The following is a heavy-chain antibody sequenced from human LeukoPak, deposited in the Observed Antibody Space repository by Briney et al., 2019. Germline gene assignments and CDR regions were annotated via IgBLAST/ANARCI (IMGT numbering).Heavy chain of an antibody. CDR3: AREAVGDSSRGGNWFDP. CDR1: GYTFTSYC. Sequence: ASVKVSCKASGYTFTSYCMHWVRQAPGQGLEWMGIINPSGGSTSYAQKFQGRVTMTRDTSTSTVYMELSSLRSEDTAVYYCAREAVGDSSRGGNWFDPWGQGTLVTVSS. CDR2: INPSGGST. D-gene: IGHD6-13*01. J-gene: IGHJ5*02. V-gene: IGHV1-46*03.